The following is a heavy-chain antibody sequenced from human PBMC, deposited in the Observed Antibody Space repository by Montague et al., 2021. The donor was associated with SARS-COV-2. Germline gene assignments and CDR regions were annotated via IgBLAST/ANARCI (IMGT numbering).Heavy chain of an antibody. D-gene: IGHD3-22*01. CDR3: ARASDPSEFDRTGYYGGFDV. CDR2: MSYSGSA. Sequence: SETLSLTCTVSGATISSYYWSWIRQSPGKGLEWIGYMSYSGSATXXPSLESRVALSRDTSKNQFSLTLISATAADTAIYYCARASDPSEFDRTGYYGGFDVWGQGTPVIVSS. V-gene: IGHV4-59*01. J-gene: IGHJ3*01. CDR1: GATISSYY.